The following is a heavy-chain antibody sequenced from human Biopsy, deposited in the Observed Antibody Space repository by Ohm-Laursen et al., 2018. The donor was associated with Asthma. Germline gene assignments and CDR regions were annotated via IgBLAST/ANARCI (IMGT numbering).Heavy chain of an antibody. V-gene: IGHV4-39*01. CDR2: IYYSGST. Sequence: SQTLSLTCPVSGGSISSSSYYWGWIRRPPGKGLEFIGTIYYSGSTYYNPSLKSRVTLSVDASKNQFSLTLTSVTAADTAVYYCVSPPGYWGQGTRVTVSS. CDR3: VSPPGY. J-gene: IGHJ4*02. CDR1: GGSISSSSYY.